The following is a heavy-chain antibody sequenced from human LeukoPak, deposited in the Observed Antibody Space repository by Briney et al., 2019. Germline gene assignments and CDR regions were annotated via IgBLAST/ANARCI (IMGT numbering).Heavy chain of an antibody. CDR1: GFTSSDYW. CDR3: ARRGGSSSRRSPIDY. J-gene: IGHJ4*02. D-gene: IGHD6-6*01. V-gene: IGHV3-7*01. Sequence: GGSLRLSCTASGFTSSDYWMTWVRQAPGKGPEWVANIKQDGSQRYYVDSVRGRFTISRDNAKNSLFLQMNGLRAEDTAVYYCARRGGSSSRRSPIDYWGQGTLVTVSS. CDR2: IKQDGSQR.